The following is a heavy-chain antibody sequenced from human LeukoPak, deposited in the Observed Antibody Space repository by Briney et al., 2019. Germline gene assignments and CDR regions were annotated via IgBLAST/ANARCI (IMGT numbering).Heavy chain of an antibody. CDR2: ISGSGGIT. J-gene: IGHJ4*02. D-gene: IGHD5-18*01. V-gene: IGHV3-23*01. Sequence: PGRSLRLSCAAPGFTFSTFGMSWVRQAPGKGLEWVSGISGSGGITLYADSVKGRFTISRDNSKNTQYLQMNSLRTEDTAVYYCARKMDTAMVPDYWGQGTLVTVSS. CDR1: GFTFSTFG. CDR3: ARKMDTAMVPDY.